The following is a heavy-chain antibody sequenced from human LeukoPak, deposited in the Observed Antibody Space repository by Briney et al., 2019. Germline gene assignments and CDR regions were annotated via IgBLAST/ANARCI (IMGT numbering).Heavy chain of an antibody. CDR3: ARAAYDMTPPDY. J-gene: IGHJ4*02. CDR1: GGSISSYY. D-gene: IGHD1-1*01. CDR2: IYNSGST. Sequence: SETLSPTCTVSGGSISSYYWSWIRQPPGKGLEWIGYIYNSGSTNYNPSLKSRVTISVDTSKNQFSLKLSSVTAADTAVYYCARAAYDMTPPDYWGQGTLVTVSS. V-gene: IGHV4-59*12.